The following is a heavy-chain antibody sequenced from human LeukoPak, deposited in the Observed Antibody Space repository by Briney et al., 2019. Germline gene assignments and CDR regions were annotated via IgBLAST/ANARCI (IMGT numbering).Heavy chain of an antibody. CDR1: GFPFSDFA. CDR3: AKDIAAASDWYFDL. CDR2: ISGGGDNT. D-gene: IGHD6-13*01. V-gene: IGHV3-23*01. J-gene: IGHJ2*01. Sequence: GGSLRLSCAVSGFPFSDFAMSWVRQAPGKGLEWVSTISGGGDNTYFADSVKGRFTISRDNSKNTLYLQMNSLRAEDTAVYYCAKDIAAASDWYFDLWGRGTLVTVSS.